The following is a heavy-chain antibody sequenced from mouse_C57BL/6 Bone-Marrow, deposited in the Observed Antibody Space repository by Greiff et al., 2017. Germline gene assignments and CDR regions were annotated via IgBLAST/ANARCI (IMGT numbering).Heavy chain of an antibody. J-gene: IGHJ1*03. CDR2: IYPGDGDT. D-gene: IGHD1-1*01. CDR3: AREGTTVVAHWYFYV. V-gene: IGHV1-80*01. CDR1: GYAFSSYW. Sequence: VQLQQSGAELVKPGASVKISCKASGYAFSSYWMNWVKQRPGKGLEWIGQIYPGDGDTNYNGKFKGKATLTADKSSSTAYMQLSSLTSEDSAVYVCAREGTTVVAHWYFYVWGTGTTVTVSS.